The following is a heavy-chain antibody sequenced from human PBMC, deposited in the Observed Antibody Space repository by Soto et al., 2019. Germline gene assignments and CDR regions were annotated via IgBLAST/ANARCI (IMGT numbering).Heavy chain of an antibody. D-gene: IGHD5-12*01. Sequence: EVHLVESGGGLVQPGGSLRLSCSASGFTFSSYAMHWVRQAPGKGLEYVSAISNNGGSTYYADSVKGRFTISRDNSKNTLYLQMSSLTVEDTAVYYCVKALGGGYNRRAFDIWGQGTMVTVSS. CDR1: GFTFSSYA. V-gene: IGHV3-64D*08. CDR2: ISNNGGST. J-gene: IGHJ3*02. CDR3: VKALGGGYNRRAFDI.